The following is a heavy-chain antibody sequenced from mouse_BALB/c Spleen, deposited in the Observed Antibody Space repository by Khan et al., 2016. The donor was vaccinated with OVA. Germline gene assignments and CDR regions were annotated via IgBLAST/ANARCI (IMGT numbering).Heavy chain of an antibody. V-gene: IGHV5-17*02. Sequence: EVELVESGGGLVQPGGSRKLSCAASGFTFSGFGMHWVRQAPEKGLEWVAYISSGSSTIYYADPVKGRFTISRDNPKNTLFLQMASRRSEDTARYFCARTVYYYFDYWGQGTTLTVSS. CDR1: GFTFSGFG. CDR2: ISSGSSTI. J-gene: IGHJ2*01. CDR3: ARTVYYYFDY. D-gene: IGHD1-1*01.